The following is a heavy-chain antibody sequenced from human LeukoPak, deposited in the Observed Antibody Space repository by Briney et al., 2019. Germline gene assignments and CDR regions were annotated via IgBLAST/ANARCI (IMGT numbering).Heavy chain of an antibody. CDR1: GYTLTELS. V-gene: IGHV1-24*01. J-gene: IGHJ4*02. CDR3: ATVRRYCGGDCTLGYYFDY. D-gene: IGHD2-21*02. Sequence: ASVKVSCKVSGYTLTELSMHWVRQAPGKGLDWMGGFDPEDGETIYAQKFQGRVTMTEDTSTDTAYMELSSLRSEDTAVYYCATVRRYCGGDCTLGYYFDYWGKGTLVTVSS. CDR2: FDPEDGET.